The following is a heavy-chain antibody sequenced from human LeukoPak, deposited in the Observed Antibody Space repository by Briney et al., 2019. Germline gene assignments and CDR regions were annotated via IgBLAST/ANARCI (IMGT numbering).Heavy chain of an antibody. V-gene: IGHV3-21*01. CDR3: ARDQGSGYYDY. D-gene: IGHD3-22*01. J-gene: IGHJ4*02. CDR2: ITTSDGNT. CDR1: GFTFSSYT. Sequence: GGSLRLSCAASGFTFSSYTMSWVRQAPGKGLEWVSTITTSDGNTYYADSVKGRFTISRDNAKNSLYLQMNSLRAEDTAVYYCARDQGSGYYDYWGQGTLVTVSS.